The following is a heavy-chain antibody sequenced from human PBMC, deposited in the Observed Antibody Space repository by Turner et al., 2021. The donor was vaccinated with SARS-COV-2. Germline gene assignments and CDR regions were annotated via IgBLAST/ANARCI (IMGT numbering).Heavy chain of an antibody. Sequence: QFHLLQSGAEVKKPGASVKVSCKVSGYTLSELSIHWVRQAPGKGPEWMGGFNTEDGEPIYAQMFQGRFSLTEDTSTDTLYMELSSLRSEDTAVYYCATSWELPDAYFDSWGQGTLVTVSS. J-gene: IGHJ4*02. D-gene: IGHD1-7*01. CDR3: ATSWELPDAYFDS. V-gene: IGHV1-24*01. CDR1: GYTLSELS. CDR2: FNTEDGEP.